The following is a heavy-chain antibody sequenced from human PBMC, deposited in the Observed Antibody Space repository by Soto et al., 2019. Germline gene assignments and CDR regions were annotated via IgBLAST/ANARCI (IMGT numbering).Heavy chain of an antibody. J-gene: IGHJ6*02. CDR3: ASGDYDXWSGPGGGMDV. D-gene: IGHD3-3*01. Sequence: QVQLVQSGAEVKKPGSSVKVSCKASGGTFSSYAISWVRQAPGQGLEWMGGIIPIFGTANYAQKFQGRVTITADESTSTAYMELSSLRSEDTAVYYCASGDYDXWSGPGGGMDVWGQGTTVTVSS. CDR1: GGTFSSYA. V-gene: IGHV1-69*12. CDR2: IIPIFGTA.